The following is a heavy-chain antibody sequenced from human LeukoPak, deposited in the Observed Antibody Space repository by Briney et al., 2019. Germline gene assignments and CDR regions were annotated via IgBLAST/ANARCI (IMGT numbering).Heavy chain of an antibody. CDR3: AKDGVGATNFDY. J-gene: IGHJ4*02. CDR1: GFTFSSYG. Sequence: GGSLRLSCAASGFTFSSYGMSWVRQAPGKGLEWVSAISGSGGSTYYADSVKGRFTISRDNSKNTPYLQMNSLRAEDTAVYYCAKDGVGATNFDYWGQGTLVTVSS. V-gene: IGHV3-23*01. CDR2: ISGSGGST. D-gene: IGHD1-26*01.